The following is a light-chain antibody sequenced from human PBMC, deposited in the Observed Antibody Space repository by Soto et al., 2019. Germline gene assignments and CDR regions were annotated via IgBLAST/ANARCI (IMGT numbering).Light chain of an antibody. Sequence: QSVLTQPRSVSGSPGQSVTISCTGTSSDVGGYNLVSWYQQHPGKAPKLMIFEDTKRPSGVSDRFSGSKSGNTASLTVSGLQAEDEADYYCCSYAGSSTFVVFGGGTK. CDR1: SSDVGGYNL. CDR3: CSYAGSSTFVV. J-gene: IGLJ2*01. V-gene: IGLV2-23*02. CDR2: EDT.